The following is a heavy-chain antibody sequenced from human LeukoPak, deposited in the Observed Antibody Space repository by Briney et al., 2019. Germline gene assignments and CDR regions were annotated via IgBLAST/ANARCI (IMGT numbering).Heavy chain of an antibody. CDR1: GFTFSSYW. Sequence: GGSLRLSCAASGFTFSSYWMSWVRQAPGKGLEWVANIKQDGSEKYYVDSVKGRFTISRDNAKSSLYLQMNSLRAEDTAVYYCARDCVKCAVDYWGQGTLVTVSS. CDR3: ARDCVKCAVDY. J-gene: IGHJ4*02. D-gene: IGHD3-16*02. V-gene: IGHV3-7*01. CDR2: IKQDGSEK.